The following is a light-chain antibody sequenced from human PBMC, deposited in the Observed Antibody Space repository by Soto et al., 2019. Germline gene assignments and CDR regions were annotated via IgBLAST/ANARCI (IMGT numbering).Light chain of an antibody. J-gene: IGKJ3*01. Sequence: DIQMTQSPSSLSASVGDRVTITCQASQDISNYLNWYQQKPGKAPKLLIYDASNLETGVPSRFSGSGSGTDFTFTISSLQPEDIATYYCQQCDNVPFAFGPGTKVEIK. CDR2: DAS. CDR3: QQCDNVPFA. CDR1: QDISNY. V-gene: IGKV1-33*01.